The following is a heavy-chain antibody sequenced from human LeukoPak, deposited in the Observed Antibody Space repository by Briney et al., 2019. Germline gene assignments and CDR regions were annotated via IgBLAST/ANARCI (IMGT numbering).Heavy chain of an antibody. CDR2: IHHSGGT. J-gene: IGHJ4*02. CDR3: ARGLYGSDSY. Sequence: SGTLSLTCAVSGASVSSSNWWIWVRQPPKKGLEWIGEIHHSGGTNYNPSLKSRVTMSVDTSKNQISLRLSSVTAADTAVYYCARGLYGSDSYWGQGNLVTVSS. D-gene: IGHD6-19*01. CDR1: GASVSSSNW. V-gene: IGHV4-4*02.